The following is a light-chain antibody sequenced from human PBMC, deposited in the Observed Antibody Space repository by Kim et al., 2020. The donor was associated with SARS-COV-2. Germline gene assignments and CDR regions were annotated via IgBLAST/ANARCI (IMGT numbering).Light chain of an antibody. Sequence: AAVGDGVTITCRASQGIIRDLAWYQQRPGQVPKPLIYGASTLQSGVPSRFSGGGSGTDFTLTIIGLQPEDVATYYCQKYNSAPWTFGQGTKVEIK. V-gene: IGKV1-27*01. CDR2: GAS. J-gene: IGKJ1*01. CDR3: QKYNSAPWT. CDR1: QGIIRD.